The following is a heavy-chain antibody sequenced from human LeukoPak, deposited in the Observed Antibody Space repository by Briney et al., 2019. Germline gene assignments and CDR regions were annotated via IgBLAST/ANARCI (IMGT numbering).Heavy chain of an antibody. D-gene: IGHD6-13*01. V-gene: IGHV5-51*01. CDR1: GYSFTSYW. CDR3: ARRSNPYSSSWYFDY. Sequence: GESLKISCKGSGYSFTSYWIGWVRQMPGKGLEWMGIIYLGDSDTRYSPSFQGQVTISADKSISTAYLQWSSLKASDTAMYYCARRSNPYSSSWYFDYWGQGTLVTVSS. CDR2: IYLGDSDT. J-gene: IGHJ4*02.